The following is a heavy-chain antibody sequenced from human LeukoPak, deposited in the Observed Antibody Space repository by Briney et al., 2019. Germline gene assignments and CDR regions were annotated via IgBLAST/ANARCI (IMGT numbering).Heavy chain of an antibody. Sequence: GGSLRLSCAASGFTVNTNYMNWVRQAPGKGLEWVSVIHSGGSTYYADSVKGRFTISRDNSKNTLYLQMNSLRAEDTAVYYCAKDRGVHYYYYYMDVWGKGTTVTISS. CDR3: AKDRGVHYYYYYMDV. CDR2: IHSGGST. CDR1: GFTVNTNY. D-gene: IGHD2-8*02. J-gene: IGHJ6*03. V-gene: IGHV3-53*05.